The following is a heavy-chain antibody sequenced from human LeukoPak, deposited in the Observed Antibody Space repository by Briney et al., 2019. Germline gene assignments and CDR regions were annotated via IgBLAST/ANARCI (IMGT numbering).Heavy chain of an antibody. Sequence: PSETLSLTCAVYGGSFSTYYWSWIRQPPGKGLEWIGDINHSGSTHYNPSLKSRVTISVDTSKNQFSLQLNSVTAADTAVYYCARFGTSSSRFFGQWGQGTLVTVSS. J-gene: IGHJ4*02. CDR1: GGSFSTYY. CDR2: INHSGST. D-gene: IGHD6-6*01. V-gene: IGHV4-34*01. CDR3: ARFGTSSSRFFGQ.